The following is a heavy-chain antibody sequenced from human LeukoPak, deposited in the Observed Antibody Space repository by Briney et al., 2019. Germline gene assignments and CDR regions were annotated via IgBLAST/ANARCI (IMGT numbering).Heavy chain of an antibody. D-gene: IGHD6-19*01. CDR3: ARFGSGWYDPSDY. J-gene: IGHJ4*02. Sequence: PSETLSLTCAVSGGSTSSSNWWSWVRQPPGKGLEWIGEIYHSGSTNYNPSLKSRVTISVDKSKNQFSLKLSSVTAADTAVYYCARFGSGWYDPSDYWGQGTLVTVSS. CDR2: IYHSGST. CDR1: GGSTSSSNW. V-gene: IGHV4-4*02.